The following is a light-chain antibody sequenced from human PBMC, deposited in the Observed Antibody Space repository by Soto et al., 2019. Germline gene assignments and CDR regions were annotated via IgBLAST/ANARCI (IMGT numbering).Light chain of an antibody. CDR1: QRLSASD. CDR2: GAS. Sequence: LTQSPGTLSLSPGQRATLSCRASQRLSASDIAWYQQKPGKAPKILIYGASTLQSGVPSRFTGSGSGTEFTLTISSLQPDDFATYYCQQLNSYPRTFGQGTKVDIK. J-gene: IGKJ1*01. V-gene: IGKV1-9*01. CDR3: QQLNSYPRT.